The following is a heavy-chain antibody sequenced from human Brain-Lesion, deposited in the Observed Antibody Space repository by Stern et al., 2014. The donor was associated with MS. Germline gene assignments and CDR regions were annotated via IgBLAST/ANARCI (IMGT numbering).Heavy chain of an antibody. D-gene: IGHD2-2*01. CDR3: AISSSRYYFDS. CDR2: ISTTASNI. V-gene: IGHV3-11*01. CDR1: GFIFSDYY. Sequence: VQLVESGGNLVKPGGSLRLSCAASGFIFSDYYMNWIRQAPGQGLEWVSYISTTASNIYYADSVKGRFAISRDNTKNSLFLLMSSLRAEDTAVYYCAISSSRYYFDSWGLGTLVTVSS. J-gene: IGHJ4*02.